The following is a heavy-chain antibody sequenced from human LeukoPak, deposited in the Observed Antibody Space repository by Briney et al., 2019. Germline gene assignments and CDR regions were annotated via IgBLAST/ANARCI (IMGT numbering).Heavy chain of an antibody. CDR3: ARSHDHLWGNYPDY. J-gene: IGHJ4*02. D-gene: IGHD3-16*02. CDR1: GGSIDSTNW. CDR2: IHHDGRI. Sequence: SETLSLTCDVSGGSIDSTNWWNWVRQPPGKGLEWIGEIHHDGRINYNPSLKSRVTLSVDKSKNQFSLRLNSVTAADTAMYYCARSHDHLWGNYPDYWGQGALVTVSS. V-gene: IGHV4/OR15-8*01.